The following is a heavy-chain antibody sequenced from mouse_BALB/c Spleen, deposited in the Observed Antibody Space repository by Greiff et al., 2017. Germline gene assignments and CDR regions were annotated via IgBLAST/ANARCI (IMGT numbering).Heavy chain of an antibody. Sequence: VQLQQPGAELVKPGAPVKLSCKASGYTFTSYWMNWVKQRPGRGLEWIGRIDPSDSETHYNQKFKDKATLTVDKSSSTAYIQLSSLISEDSAVYYCASHDFDYWGQGTTLTVSS. V-gene: IGHV1-69*02. CDR2: IDPSDSET. CDR1: GYTFTSYW. J-gene: IGHJ2*01. CDR3: ASHDFDY.